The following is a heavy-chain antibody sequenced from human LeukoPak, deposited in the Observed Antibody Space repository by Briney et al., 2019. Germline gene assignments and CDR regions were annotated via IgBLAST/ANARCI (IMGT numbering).Heavy chain of an antibody. CDR1: GYTFTSCA. D-gene: IGHD6-13*01. V-gene: IGHV7-4-1*02. J-gene: IGHJ3*02. Sequence: ASVKVSCKASGYTFTSCAMNWVRQAPGQGLEWMGWINTNTGNPTYAQGFTGRFVFSLDTSVSTAYLQISSLKAEDTAVYYCAREPHPYSSSWFDAFDIWGQGTMVTVSS. CDR2: INTNTGNP. CDR3: AREPHPYSSSWFDAFDI.